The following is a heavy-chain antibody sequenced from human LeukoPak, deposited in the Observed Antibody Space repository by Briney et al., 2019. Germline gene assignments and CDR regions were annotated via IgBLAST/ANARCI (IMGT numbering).Heavy chain of an antibody. CDR3: APETYGDYLPFDY. J-gene: IGHJ4*02. CDR1: GGSFSGYY. D-gene: IGHD4-17*01. CDR2: INHSGST. V-gene: IGHV4-34*01. Sequence: PSETLSLTCAVYGGSFSGYYWSWIRQPPGEGLEWIGEINHSGSTNYNPSLKSRVTILVDTSKNQFSLKLSSVTAADTAVYYCAPETYGDYLPFDYWGRGTLVTVSS.